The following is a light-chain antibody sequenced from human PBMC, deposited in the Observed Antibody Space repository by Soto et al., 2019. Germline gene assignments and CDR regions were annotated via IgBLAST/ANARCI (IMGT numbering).Light chain of an antibody. CDR3: AAWDDSLDGFYV. CDR2: TND. CDR1: TSNIGTNS. J-gene: IGLJ1*01. V-gene: IGLV1-44*01. Sequence: QSVLTQPPSASGTPGQRVTISCSGGTSNIGTNSVNWYQLLPGRAPKLLIYTNDLRPSGVPDRFSGSKSGTSASLAIYGLQSEDEADYGCAAWDDSLDGFYVFGIGTKLTVL.